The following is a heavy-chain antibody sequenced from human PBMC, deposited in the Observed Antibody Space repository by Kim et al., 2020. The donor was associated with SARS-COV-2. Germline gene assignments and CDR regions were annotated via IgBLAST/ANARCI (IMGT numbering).Heavy chain of an antibody. D-gene: IGHD6-13*01. J-gene: IGHJ4*02. CDR3: AKVAPGRYSSSWQRRGFDY. CDR2: ISGSGGST. Sequence: GGSLRLSCAASGFTFSSYAMSWVRQAPGKGLEWVSAISGSGGSTYYADSVKGRFTISRDNSKNTLYLQMNSLRAEDTAVYYCAKVAPGRYSSSWQRRGFDYWGQGTLVTVSS. V-gene: IGHV3-23*01. CDR1: GFTFSSYA.